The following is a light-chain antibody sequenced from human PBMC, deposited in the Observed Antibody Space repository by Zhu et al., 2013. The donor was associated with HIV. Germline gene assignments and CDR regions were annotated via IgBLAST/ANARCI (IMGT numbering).Light chain of an antibody. V-gene: IGKV1-17*01. CDR2: LAS. CDR1: QDIRNH. CDR3: LQSNSYPRT. J-gene: IGKJ2*02. Sequence: DIQMTQSPSSLSASVGDRVTLTCRASQDIRNHLGWYQQKPGKAPRRLIYLASTLQSGVPSRFSGSGSGTDFTLTISSLQPEDFATYYCLQSNSYPRTFGQGTRLEIK.